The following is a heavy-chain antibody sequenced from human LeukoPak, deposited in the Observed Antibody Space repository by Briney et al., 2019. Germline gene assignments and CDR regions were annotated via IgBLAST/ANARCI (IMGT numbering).Heavy chain of an antibody. CDR3: ARARFGTAGADY. V-gene: IGHV3-66*01. CDR2: IYSGGST. Sequence: GGSLRLSCAASGFTVTNNYMSWVRQAPGKGLEWVSVIYSGGSTYYADSVKGRFTISRDNAKNSLYLQMNSLRAEDTAVYYCARARFGTAGADYWGQGTLVTVSS. CDR1: GFTVTNNY. D-gene: IGHD1-1*01. J-gene: IGHJ4*02.